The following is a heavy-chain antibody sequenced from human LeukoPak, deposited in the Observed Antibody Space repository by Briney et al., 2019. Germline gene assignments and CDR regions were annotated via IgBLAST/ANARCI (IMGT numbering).Heavy chain of an antibody. CDR2: IKQEGSEK. J-gene: IGHJ5*02. V-gene: IGHV3-7*01. D-gene: IGHD2/OR15-2a*01. CDR3: ARGKTSQNIVTRKTYNWFDP. Sequence: GGSLRLSCAASGFTFSSYGMSWGRQAPGKGLEWVANIKQEGSEKYYVDSVKGRFTISRDNAKNSLYLQMNSLRAEDTAVYYCARGKTSQNIVTRKTYNWFDPWGQGTLVTVSS. CDR1: GFTFSSYG.